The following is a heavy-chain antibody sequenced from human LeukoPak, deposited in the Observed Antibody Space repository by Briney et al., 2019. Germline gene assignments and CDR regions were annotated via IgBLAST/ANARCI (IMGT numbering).Heavy chain of an antibody. CDR3: ASWDYYDSSGYYAFDI. CDR1: GYTFTGYY. D-gene: IGHD3-22*01. J-gene: IGHJ3*02. CDR2: INPNSGGT. V-gene: IGHV1-2*06. Sequence: ASVNVSCKASGYTFTGYYMHWVRQAPGQGLEWMGRINPNSGGTNYAQKFQGRVTMTRDTSISTAYMELSRLRSDDTAVYYCASWDYYDSSGYYAFDIWGQGTMVTVSS.